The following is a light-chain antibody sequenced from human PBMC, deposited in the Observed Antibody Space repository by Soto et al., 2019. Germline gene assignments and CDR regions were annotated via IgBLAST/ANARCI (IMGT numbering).Light chain of an antibody. V-gene: IGKV3-20*01. J-gene: IGKJ1*01. CDR1: QSVSNNF. CDR2: GPS. CDR3: QQYGRSPPWT. Sequence: EIVLTQSPGTLSLSPGERATLSCRASQSVSNNFLAWYQQKPGQAPRLLIYGPSSRATGIPARFSASGSGTDFTLTISRLEPEDFAVYYCQQYGRSPPWTFGQGTKVEIK.